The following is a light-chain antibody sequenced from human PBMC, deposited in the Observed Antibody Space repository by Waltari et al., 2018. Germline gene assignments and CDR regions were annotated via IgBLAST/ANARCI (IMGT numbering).Light chain of an antibody. J-gene: IGLJ1*01. V-gene: IGLV2-8*01. CDR2: EVT. CDR1: SSDVGRYNY. CDR3: SSFADTNPFV. Sequence: QSALTQPPSASGSPGQSVTISCTGTSSDVGRYNYVSWYQQHPGKAPKLIIYEVTQRPSGVPDRFSGSKSGNTASLTVSGLQAEDEADYYCSSFADTNPFVFGTGTKVTVL.